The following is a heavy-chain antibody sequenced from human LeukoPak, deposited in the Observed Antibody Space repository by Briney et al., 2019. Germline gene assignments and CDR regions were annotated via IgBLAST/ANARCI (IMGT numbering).Heavy chain of an antibody. CDR2: IIPIFGTA. CDR3: ARDRLGGGSGGYYYYYMDV. D-gene: IGHD2-15*01. J-gene: IGHJ6*03. Sequence: GASVKVSCKASGATFSSYASSWVRQAPGQGLEWMGGIIPIFGTANYAQKFQGRVTITADKSTSPADMELSSLRSEDTAVYYCARDRLGGGSGGYYYYYMDVWGKGTTVTVSS. CDR1: GATFSSYA. V-gene: IGHV1-69*06.